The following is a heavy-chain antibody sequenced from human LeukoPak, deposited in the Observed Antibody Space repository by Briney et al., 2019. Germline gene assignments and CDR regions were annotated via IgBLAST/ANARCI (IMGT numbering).Heavy chain of an antibody. CDR3: ARRRGECLPVNDY. Sequence: WMYPITPTTGYPHNFQGRVTMTRKQSISKAYMEMSRLRYEDTAVYYCARRRGECLPVNDYWGQGTLVTVSS. J-gene: IGHJ4*02. CDR2: MYPITPTT. D-gene: IGHD3-3*01. V-gene: IGHV1-8*01.